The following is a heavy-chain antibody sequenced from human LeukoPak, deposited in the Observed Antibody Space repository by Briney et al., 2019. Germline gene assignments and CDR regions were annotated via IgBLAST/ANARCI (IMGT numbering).Heavy chain of an antibody. CDR1: GFSFDDYP. CDR3: ARVGSMAAPLLDY. Sequence: GVSLRLSCAASGFSFDDYPMHWVRQAPGKGLEWVSLINEDGGKTFCADSVRGRFTISRDNAKNTLYLQMNSLRAEDTAVYYCARVGSMAAPLLDYWGQGTLVTVSS. D-gene: IGHD6-13*01. V-gene: IGHV3-43*02. CDR2: INEDGGKT. J-gene: IGHJ4*02.